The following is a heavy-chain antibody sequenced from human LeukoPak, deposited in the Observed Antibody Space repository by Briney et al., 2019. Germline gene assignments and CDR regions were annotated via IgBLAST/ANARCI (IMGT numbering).Heavy chain of an antibody. CDR1: GGSISSYY. D-gene: IGHD3-10*01. J-gene: IGHJ6*02. V-gene: IGHV4-4*07. CDR3: ARGPGSGSYYIASTYYYYYGMDV. CDR2: IYTSGST. Sequence: SETLSLTCTVSGGSISSYYWSWIRQPAGKGLEWIGRIYTSGSTNYNPSLKSRVTMSVDTSKNQFSLKLSSVTAADTAVYYCARGPGSGSYYIASTYYYYYGMDVWGQGTTVSASS.